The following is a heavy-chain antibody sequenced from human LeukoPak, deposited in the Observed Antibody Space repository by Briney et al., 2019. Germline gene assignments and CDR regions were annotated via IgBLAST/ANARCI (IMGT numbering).Heavy chain of an antibody. Sequence: GGSLRLSCAASGFTFSSYSMNWARQAPGKGLEWLSYISSTSSAIYYADSVKGRFTISRDNAKNSLYLQMDSLRAEDTAIYYCARVIGSYGDSAYWGQGTLVTVSS. D-gene: IGHD3-16*01. J-gene: IGHJ4*02. CDR2: ISSTSSAI. CDR3: ARVIGSYGDSAY. V-gene: IGHV3-48*04. CDR1: GFTFSSYS.